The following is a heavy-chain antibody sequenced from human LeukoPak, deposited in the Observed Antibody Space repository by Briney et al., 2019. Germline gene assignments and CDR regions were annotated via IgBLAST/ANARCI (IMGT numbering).Heavy chain of an antibody. J-gene: IGHJ4*02. CDR2: ISGSGGST. D-gene: IGHD3-10*01. V-gene: IGHV3-23*01. CDR1: GFTFSSYA. CDR3: AKPYYGSGSYYGFNYYAFDY. Sequence: GGSLRLSCAASGFTFSSYAMSWVRQAPGKGLEWVLIISGSGGSTNYADSVKGRFTISRDNSKNTLYLQINSLRAEDTAVYYCAKPYYGSGSYYGFNYYAFDYWGQGTLVTVSS.